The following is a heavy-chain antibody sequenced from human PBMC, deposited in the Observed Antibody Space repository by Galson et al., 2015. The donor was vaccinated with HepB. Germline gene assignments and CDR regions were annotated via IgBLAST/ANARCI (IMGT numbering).Heavy chain of an antibody. CDR2: ITNSGDRT. CDR3: AYRTGFDY. Sequence: SLRLSCAASGFTFSSYDMSWVRQAPGKGLEWVSTITNSGDRTFYADSVKCRFTISRDNSKNTMYLQMNSLRAEDTAIYYCAYRTGFDYWGQGTLVTVSS. CDR1: GFTFSSYD. D-gene: IGHD3-16*02. J-gene: IGHJ4*02. V-gene: IGHV3-23*01.